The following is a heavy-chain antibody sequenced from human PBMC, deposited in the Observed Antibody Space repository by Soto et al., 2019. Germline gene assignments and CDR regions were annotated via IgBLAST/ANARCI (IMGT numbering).Heavy chain of an antibody. Sequence: SETLSLTCAVYGGSFSGYYWSWIRQPPGKGLEWIGEINHSGSTNYNPSLKSRVTISVDTSKNQFSLKLSSVTAADTAVYYCARCLDSSSSGDDYWGQGTLVTVSS. CDR3: ARCLDSSSSGDDY. CDR2: INHSGST. V-gene: IGHV4-34*01. CDR1: GGSFSGYY. J-gene: IGHJ4*02. D-gene: IGHD6-6*01.